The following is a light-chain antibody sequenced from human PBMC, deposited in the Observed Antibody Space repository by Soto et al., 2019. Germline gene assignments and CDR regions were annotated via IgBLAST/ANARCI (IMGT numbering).Light chain of an antibody. CDR1: SSDVGGYNY. CDR3: CSFTGSYTWV. CDR2: DVN. Sequence: QSALTQPRSVSGSLGQSVTISCTGTSSDVGGYNYVSWYQQHPGKAPKFMIYDVNKRPSGVPDRLSGSKSGNTASLTISGLQAEDEADYYCCSFTGSYTWVFGGGIKLTVL. V-gene: IGLV2-11*01. J-gene: IGLJ3*02.